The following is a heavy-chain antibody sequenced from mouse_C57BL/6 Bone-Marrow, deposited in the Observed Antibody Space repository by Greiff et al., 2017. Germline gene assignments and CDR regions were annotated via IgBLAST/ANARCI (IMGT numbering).Heavy chain of an antibody. CDR3: ANGVYYGSSYPYDAMDD. J-gene: IGHJ4*01. CDR1: GYTFTGYW. Sequence: QVQLKESGAELMKPGASVKLSCKATGYTFTGYWIAWVKQRPGHGLEWIGEILPGSGSTTYNEKFKGTDTFTADTASNTAYMQLSRLTAEDSASCCCANGVYYGSSYPYDAMDDWGQGTSVTVSS. CDR2: ILPGSGST. D-gene: IGHD1-1*01. V-gene: IGHV1-9*01.